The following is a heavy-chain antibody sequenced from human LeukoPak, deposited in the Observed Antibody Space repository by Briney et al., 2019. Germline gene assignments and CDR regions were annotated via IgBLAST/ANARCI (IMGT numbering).Heavy chain of an antibody. CDR3: ARWPNSGTWVPAATDASDI. CDR1: GYTFTSYW. D-gene: IGHD2-2*01. J-gene: IGHJ3*02. V-gene: IGHV5-51*01. CDR2: IYPGDSDT. Sequence: NHGESLKISCKGFGYTFTSYWIGWVRQMPGKGLEWMGIIYPGDSDTRYSPSFQGQVTISADKSISTAYLQWSSLKASDTAMYYCARWPNSGTWVPAATDASDIWGQGTMVTVSS.